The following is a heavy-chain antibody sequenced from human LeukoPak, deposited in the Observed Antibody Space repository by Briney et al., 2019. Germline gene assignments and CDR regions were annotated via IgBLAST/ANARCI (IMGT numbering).Heavy chain of an antibody. V-gene: IGHV3-21*01. CDR1: GFTFSSYA. D-gene: IGHD1-26*01. Sequence: PGRSLRLSCAASGFTFSSYAMNWVRQAPGKGLEWVSSISSSSSYIYYADSVKGRFTISRDNAKNSLYLQMNSLRAEDTAVYYCARDHGLWDGWTRSDAFDIWGQGTMVTVSS. CDR3: ARDHGLWDGWTRSDAFDI. CDR2: ISSSSSYI. J-gene: IGHJ3*02.